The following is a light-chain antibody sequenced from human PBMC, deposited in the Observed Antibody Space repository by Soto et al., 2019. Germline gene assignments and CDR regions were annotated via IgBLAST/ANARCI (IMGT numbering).Light chain of an antibody. J-gene: IGKJ1*01. CDR1: QSITNW. Sequence: DIQMTQSPFTLSASVRDRVTITCRASQSITNWLAWYQQKPGKAPKLLIYKASSLKDGVPSRFSGSGSGTEFTLTISALQPEDFAIYYCQQYNDYSWTFGQGTEVEIK. CDR3: QQYNDYSWT. V-gene: IGKV1-5*03. CDR2: KAS.